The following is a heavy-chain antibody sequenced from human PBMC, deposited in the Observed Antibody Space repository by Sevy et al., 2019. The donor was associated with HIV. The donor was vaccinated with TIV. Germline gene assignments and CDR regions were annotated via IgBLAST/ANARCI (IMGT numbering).Heavy chain of an antibody. CDR2: ISSSSSYI. J-gene: IGHJ4*02. CDR1: GFTFSSYS. D-gene: IGHD5-12*01. CDR3: ARAGWLRDYFDY. Sequence: GGYLRLSCAASGFTFSSYSMNWVRQAPGKGLEWVSSISSSSSYIYYADSVKGRFTISRDNAKNSLYLQMNSLRAEDTAVYYCARAGWLRDYFDYWGQGTLVTISS. V-gene: IGHV3-21*01.